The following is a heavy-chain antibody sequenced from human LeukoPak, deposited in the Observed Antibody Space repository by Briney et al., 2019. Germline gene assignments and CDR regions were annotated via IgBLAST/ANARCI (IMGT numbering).Heavy chain of an antibody. CDR3: ARGPYCSGGSCTNYYYYGMDV. CDR1: GYTFTSYY. Sequence: GASVKVSCKASGYTFTSYYMHWVRQAPGQGLEWMGIINPSGGSTSYAQKFQGRVTMTRDMSTSTVYMELSSLRSEDTAVYYCARGPYCSGGSCTNYYYYGMDVWGQGTTVTVSS. CDR2: INPSGGST. V-gene: IGHV1-46*01. D-gene: IGHD2-15*01. J-gene: IGHJ6*02.